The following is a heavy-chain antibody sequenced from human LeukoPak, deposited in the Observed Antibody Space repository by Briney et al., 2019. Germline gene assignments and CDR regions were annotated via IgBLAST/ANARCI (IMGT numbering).Heavy chain of an antibody. D-gene: IGHD3-16*02. CDR3: TRDYQGPYKYHTDF. CDR2: IKDDGSNI. Sequence: GGSLRLSCAASGSSFSLYWMSWVRQTPGKGLEWVANIKDDGSNIYYVDSVKGRFTISRDNAKNSLSLQMNSLRAEDTAVYYCTRDYQGPYKYHTDFWGKGTTVTVSS. CDR1: GSSFSLYW. V-gene: IGHV3-7*01. J-gene: IGHJ6*03.